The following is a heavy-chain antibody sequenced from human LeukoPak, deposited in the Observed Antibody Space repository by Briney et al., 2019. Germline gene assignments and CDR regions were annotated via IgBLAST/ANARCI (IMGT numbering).Heavy chain of an antibody. J-gene: IGHJ4*02. Sequence: ASVKVSCKASGGSFSSRSITWVRQAPGQGLESMGGIIPILVTPNYAQKFQGRATITTDESTTTAYMELTSLRSEDTAVYYCARSPLAHSGTYSEEWGPGTLVTVSS. V-gene: IGHV1-69*16. CDR3: ARSPLAHSGTYSEE. CDR1: GGSFSSRS. CDR2: IIPILVTP. D-gene: IGHD1-26*01.